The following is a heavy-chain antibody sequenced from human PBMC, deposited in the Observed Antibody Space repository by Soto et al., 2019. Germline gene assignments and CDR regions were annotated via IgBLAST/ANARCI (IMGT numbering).Heavy chain of an antibody. CDR3: ARDEVGVVPAPQYYYYMDV. D-gene: IGHD2-2*01. V-gene: IGHV1-18*01. Sequence: ASVKVSCKASGYTFTSYGISWVRQAPGQGLEWMGWISAYNGNTNYAQKLQGRVTMTTDTSTSTAYMELRSLRSDDTAVYYCARDEVGVVPAPQYYYYMDVWGKGTTVTVSS. CDR2: ISAYNGNT. CDR1: GYTFTSYG. J-gene: IGHJ6*03.